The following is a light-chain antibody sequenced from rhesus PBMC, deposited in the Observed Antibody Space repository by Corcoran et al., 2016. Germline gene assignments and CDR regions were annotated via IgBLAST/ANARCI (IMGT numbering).Light chain of an antibody. J-gene: IGKJ2*01. CDR1: QGISNN. Sequence: DIQMTQSPSSLSASVGDRVTITCQASQGISNNLAWYQQKPGKAPKLLIYKASSLQSGVASRFSGSGSGTVFTLTFSSLQTEDFASYYFLPYSSSPYSFGQRTKVEI. CDR3: LPYSSSPYS. CDR2: KAS. V-gene: IGKV1-22*01.